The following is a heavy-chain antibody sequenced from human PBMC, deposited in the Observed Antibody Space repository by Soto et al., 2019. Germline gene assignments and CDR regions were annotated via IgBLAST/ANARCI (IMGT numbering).Heavy chain of an antibody. J-gene: IGHJ5*02. Sequence: SETLSLTCTVSGGSISSGDYYWSWIRQPPGKGLEWIGYIYHSGSTYYNPSLKSRVTISVDTSKNQFSLKLSSVTAADTAVYYCASSSSHHHFDPWGQGTLVTVS. CDR1: GGSISSGDYY. D-gene: IGHD6-13*01. CDR2: IYHSGST. V-gene: IGHV4-30-4*01. CDR3: ASSSSHHHFDP.